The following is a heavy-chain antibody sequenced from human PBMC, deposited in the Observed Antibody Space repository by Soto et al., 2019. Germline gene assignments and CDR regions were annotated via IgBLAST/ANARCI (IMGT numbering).Heavy chain of an antibody. CDR3: IWQQDFYYGKAV. V-gene: IGHV3-15*07. Sequence: EVQLVESGGGLVTPGGSLRLSCTGTGFSFSPAWMNWVRQAPGKGLEWVGRMKSYRGGGTTDYAATVQGRFTISRDDSKTTRYLQMNSLKFEDTALYFCIWQQDFYYGKAVWGQGTTVTVSS. CDR2: MKSYRGGGTT. CDR1: GFSFSPAW. J-gene: IGHJ6*02. D-gene: IGHD6-13*01.